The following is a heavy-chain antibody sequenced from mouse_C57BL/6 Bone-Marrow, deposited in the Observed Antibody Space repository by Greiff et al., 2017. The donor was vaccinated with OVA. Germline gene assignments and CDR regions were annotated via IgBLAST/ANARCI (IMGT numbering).Heavy chain of an antibody. V-gene: IGHV14-4*01. CDR3: TTSCYGNYFFGD. D-gene: IGHD2-10*01. CDR2: IDPENGDT. Sequence: EVQLQQSGAELVRPGASVKLSCTASGFNIKDDYMHWVKQRPEQGLEWIGWIDPENGDTEYASKFQGKATITADTSSNTAYLQLSSLTSEDTAVDYCTTSCYGNYFFGDWGQGTTLTVSS. CDR1: GFNIKDDY. J-gene: IGHJ2*01.